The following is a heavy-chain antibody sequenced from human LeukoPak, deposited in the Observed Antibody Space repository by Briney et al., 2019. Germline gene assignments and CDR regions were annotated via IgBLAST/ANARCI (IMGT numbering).Heavy chain of an antibody. V-gene: IGHV1-2*02. CDR1: GYTFTGYY. D-gene: IGHD5-12*01. Sequence: ASVKVSCKASGYTFTGYYIHWVRQAPGQGLEWMGWINPHSGGTNYAQKFQGRVTMTRDTSISTAYMELSRLRSEDTAVYYCARVRRGDSGYGSLDIWGQGTMVTVSS. J-gene: IGHJ3*02. CDR2: INPHSGGT. CDR3: ARVRRGDSGYGSLDI.